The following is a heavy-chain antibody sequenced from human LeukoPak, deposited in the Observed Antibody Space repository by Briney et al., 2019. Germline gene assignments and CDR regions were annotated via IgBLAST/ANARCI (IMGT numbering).Heavy chain of an antibody. CDR1: GFTFSSYG. CDR2: ISGSSAYI. Sequence: PGRSLRLSCAASGFTFSSYGMNWVRQAPGKGLEWVSSISGSSAYIYYADSVKGRFTISRDNAKNSLYLQMNSLRAEDTAVYYCARGSEWSSGVSDYWGQGTLVTVSS. CDR3: ARGSEWSSGVSDY. D-gene: IGHD3-3*01. V-gene: IGHV3-21*01. J-gene: IGHJ4*02.